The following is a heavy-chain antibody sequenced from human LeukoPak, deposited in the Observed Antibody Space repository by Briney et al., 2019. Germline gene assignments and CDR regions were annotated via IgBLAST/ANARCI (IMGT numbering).Heavy chain of an antibody. D-gene: IGHD3-16*02. V-gene: IGHV4-59*12. CDR1: GGSISSYY. CDR3: ARGDIDYDYVWGSYRYSEYFQH. Sequence: SETLSLTCTVSGGSISSYYWSWIRQPPGKGLEWIGYIYYSGSTNYNPSLKSRVTISVDTSKNQFSLKLSSVTAADTAVYYCARGDIDYDYVWGSYRYSEYFQHWGQGTLVTVSS. CDR2: IYYSGST. J-gene: IGHJ1*01.